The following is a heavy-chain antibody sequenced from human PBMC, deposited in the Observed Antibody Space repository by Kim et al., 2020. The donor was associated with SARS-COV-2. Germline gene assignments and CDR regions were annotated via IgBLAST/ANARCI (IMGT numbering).Heavy chain of an antibody. Sequence: GGSLRLSCAASGFTFSDYYMSWIRQAPGKGLEWVSYIISSSSYTNYADSVKGRFTISRDNAKNSLYLQMNSLRAEDTAVYYCARGGYDYVWGSYRDYYYYYGMDVWGQGTTVTVSS. CDR1: GFTFSDYY. CDR2: IISSSSYT. J-gene: IGHJ6*02. D-gene: IGHD3-16*02. V-gene: IGHV3-11*05. CDR3: ARGGYDYVWGSYRDYYYYYGMDV.